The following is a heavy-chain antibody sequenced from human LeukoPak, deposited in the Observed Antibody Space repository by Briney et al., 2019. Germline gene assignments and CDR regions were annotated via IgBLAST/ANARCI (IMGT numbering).Heavy chain of an antibody. CDR3: AAPGVPAATYYFDY. CDR1: GFTFSTYS. D-gene: IGHD2-2*01. CDR2: IRYDGSNK. Sequence: GSLRLSCAASGFTFSTYSMHWVRQAPGKGLEWVAFIRYDGSNKYYADSVKGRFTISRDNSKNTVYLQMNSLRAEDTAVYYCAAPGVPAATYYFDYWGQGTLVTVSS. V-gene: IGHV3-30*02. J-gene: IGHJ4*02.